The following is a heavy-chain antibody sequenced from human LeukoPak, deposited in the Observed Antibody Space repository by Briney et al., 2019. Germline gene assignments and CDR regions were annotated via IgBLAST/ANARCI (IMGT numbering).Heavy chain of an antibody. CDR3: AMTYYYDSSGYYDVDY. CDR1: GFTFSDAW. J-gene: IGHJ4*02. V-gene: IGHV3-66*01. Sequence: GGSLRLSCAASGFTFSDAWMSWVRQAPGKGLEWVSVIYSGGSTYYADSVKGRFTISRDNSKNTLYLQMNSLRAEDTAVYYCAMTYYYDSSGYYDVDYWGQGTLVTVSS. D-gene: IGHD3-22*01. CDR2: IYSGGST.